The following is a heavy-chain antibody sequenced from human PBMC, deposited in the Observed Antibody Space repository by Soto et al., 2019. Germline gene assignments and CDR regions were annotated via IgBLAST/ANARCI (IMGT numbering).Heavy chain of an antibody. CDR2: IYYSGST. CDR1: GGSISTYY. J-gene: IGHJ4*02. V-gene: IGHV4-59*01. CDR3: ARANNYSNYVRFDY. Sequence: SETLSLTCTVSGGSISTYYWSWIRQSPGKGLEWIGYIYYSGSTNYNPSLKSRVSISLDTSRNQFSLRLSSVTAADTAVYYCARANNYSNYVRFDYWGQGSLVTVSS. D-gene: IGHD4-4*01.